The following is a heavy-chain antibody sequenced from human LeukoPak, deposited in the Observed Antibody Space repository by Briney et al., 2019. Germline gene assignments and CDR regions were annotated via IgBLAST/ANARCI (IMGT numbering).Heavy chain of an antibody. Sequence: GGSLRLSCAASGFTFSSYGMHWVRQAPGKGLEWVAFIRYDGSNKYYADSVKGRFTISRDSSKNTLYLQMNSLRAEDTAVYYCATFTYYYDSSGYSQGDYWGQGTLVTVSS. V-gene: IGHV3-30*02. CDR2: IRYDGSNK. CDR3: ATFTYYYDSSGYSQGDY. D-gene: IGHD3-22*01. CDR1: GFTFSSYG. J-gene: IGHJ4*02.